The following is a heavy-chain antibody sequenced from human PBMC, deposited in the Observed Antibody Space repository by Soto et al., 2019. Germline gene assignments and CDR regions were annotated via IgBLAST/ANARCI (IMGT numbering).Heavy chain of an antibody. Sequence: QVKLVESGGGLVKPGGSLRLSCAASGFTFSDYYMSWIRQAPGKGLEWVSYISRSGSTIYYADSVKGRFTISRDNAKNSLYLKMRSLRADDTVVYYCSGVSPPPACSSTSCGPYYYYGMDVCGQGTTVTV. D-gene: IGHD2-2*01. V-gene: IGHV3-11*01. CDR2: ISRSGSTI. CDR3: SGVSPPPACSSTSCGPYYYYGMDV. CDR1: GFTFSDYY. J-gene: IGHJ6*02.